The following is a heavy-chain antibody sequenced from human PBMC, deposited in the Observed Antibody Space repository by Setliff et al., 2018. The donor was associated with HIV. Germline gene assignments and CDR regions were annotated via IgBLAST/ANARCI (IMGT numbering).Heavy chain of an antibody. CDR3: ARVQMAYAAFDV. CDR1: GRSIDDSY. J-gene: IGHJ3*01. Sequence: SETLSLTCSVSGRSIDDSYWSWIRQSPGKGLEWIGFIKTSGRTNYKPSLKSRVTISLDTSKNQFSLRLNSVTATDTAAYYCARVQMAYAAFDVWGQGTMVTVSS. D-gene: IGHD4-17*01. CDR2: IKTSGRT. V-gene: IGHV4-4*09.